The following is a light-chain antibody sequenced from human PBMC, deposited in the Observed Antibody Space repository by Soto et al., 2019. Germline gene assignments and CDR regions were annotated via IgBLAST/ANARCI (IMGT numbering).Light chain of an antibody. CDR1: QSVSSNY. CDR3: QQYGSSTLT. V-gene: IGKV3-20*01. J-gene: IGKJ4*01. Sequence: EIVLTQSPGTLSLSPGERATLSCRASQSVSSNYLAWYQQKPGQAPKVLIYRASIRATGIPDRFTGSGSGTNFSLHIRRMELEDFAVDYWQQYGSSTLTFGVGTKADIK. CDR2: RAS.